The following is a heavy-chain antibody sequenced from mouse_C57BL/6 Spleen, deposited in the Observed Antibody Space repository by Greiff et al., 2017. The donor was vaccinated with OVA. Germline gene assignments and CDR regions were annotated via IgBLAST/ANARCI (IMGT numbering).Heavy chain of an antibody. J-gene: IGHJ4*01. CDR3: ARRGDYVYAMDY. V-gene: IGHV1-55*01. CDR2: IYPGRGST. D-gene: IGHD1-1*01. CDR1: GYPFPRYW. Sequence: VQLQPPGAELVKPGASVQMSCPASGYPFPRYWITWVKQRPGHGLEWIGAIYPGRGSTNYNAKFKSKATLTVDTSSSTASMQLSSLTAEDSAVYYGARRGDYVYAMDYWGQGTAVTVSS.